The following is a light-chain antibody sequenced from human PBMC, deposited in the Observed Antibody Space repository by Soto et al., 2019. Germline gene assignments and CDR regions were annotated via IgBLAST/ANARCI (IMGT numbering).Light chain of an antibody. V-gene: IGKV3-15*01. CDR1: QSVSIN. Sequence: ETVMTQSPVTLSVSPGDRATLSCKASQSVSINLAWFHQKPGQGPRLLIFGASTRAAGIPARFRGTGSDTEFTLTISSLQPEDFGNYDCQQYNKWPQTFGPGTKVDIK. CDR3: QQYNKWPQT. J-gene: IGKJ1*01. CDR2: GAS.